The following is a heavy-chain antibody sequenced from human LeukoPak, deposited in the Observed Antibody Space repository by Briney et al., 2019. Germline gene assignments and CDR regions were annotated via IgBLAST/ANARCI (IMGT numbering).Heavy chain of an antibody. CDR2: IKQDGREI. Sequence: GGSLRLSCAASGFTFSSYAMHWVRQAPGKGLEWVANIKQDGREIYYVDSVKGRFTISRDNAMNSLYLQMNSPRAEDTAVYYCARRYFDLWGRGTLVTVSS. J-gene: IGHJ2*01. CDR1: GFTFSSYA. V-gene: IGHV3-7*03. CDR3: ARRYFDL.